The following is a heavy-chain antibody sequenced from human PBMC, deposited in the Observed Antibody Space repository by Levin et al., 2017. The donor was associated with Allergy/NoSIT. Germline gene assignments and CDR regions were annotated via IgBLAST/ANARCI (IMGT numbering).Heavy chain of an antibody. Sequence: SVKVSCKASGGTFSSYAISWVRQAPGQGLEWMGGIIPIFGTANYAQKFQGRVTITADESTSTAYMELSSLRSEDTAVYYCARVGGTSQDLTDFDYWGQGTLVTVSS. CDR1: GGTFSSYA. CDR3: ARVGGTSQDLTDFDY. CDR2: IIPIFGTA. J-gene: IGHJ4*02. V-gene: IGHV1-69*13. D-gene: IGHD1-14*01.